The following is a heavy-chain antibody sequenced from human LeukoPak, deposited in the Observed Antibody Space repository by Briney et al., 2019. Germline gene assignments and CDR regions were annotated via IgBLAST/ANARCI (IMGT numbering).Heavy chain of an antibody. CDR3: ARTYFYDSSGHFDC. D-gene: IGHD3-22*01. V-gene: IGHV1-2*06. J-gene: IGHJ4*02. CDR2: INRDSGDT. CDR1: GYTFTNYY. Sequence: ASVKVYCKASGYTFTNYYVHWVRQAPRQGLEWMGRINRDSGDTNYAQKFQGRVTMTRDTSISTAYLELSSLRSDDTAIYYCARTYFYDSSGHFDCWGQGTMVTVSS.